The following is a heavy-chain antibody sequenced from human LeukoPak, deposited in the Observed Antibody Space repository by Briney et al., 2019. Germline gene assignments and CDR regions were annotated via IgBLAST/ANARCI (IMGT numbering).Heavy chain of an antibody. Sequence: ASVKVSCKASGYTFTGYYMHWVRQAPGQGLEWMGWINPNSGGTNYTQKFQGRVTMTRDTSISTAYMELSRLRSDDTAVYYCARGPTADEVTIFGVVIIQGAFDIWGQGTMVTVSS. CDR1: GYTFTGYY. J-gene: IGHJ3*02. V-gene: IGHV1-2*02. CDR3: ARGPTADEVTIFGVVIIQGAFDI. D-gene: IGHD3-3*01. CDR2: INPNSGGT.